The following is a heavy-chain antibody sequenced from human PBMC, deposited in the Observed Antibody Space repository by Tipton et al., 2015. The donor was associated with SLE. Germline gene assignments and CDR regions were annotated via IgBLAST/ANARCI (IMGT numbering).Heavy chain of an antibody. Sequence: TLSLTCTVSGGSISSGSYYWSWIRQPPGKGLEWIGYIYYSGSTNYNPSLKSRVTISVDTSKNQFSLKLSSVTAADTAVYYCARWAGPTVNFDYWGQGTLVTVSS. J-gene: IGHJ4*02. CDR1: GGSISSGSYY. V-gene: IGHV4-61*01. CDR3: ARWAGPTVNFDY. D-gene: IGHD4-11*01. CDR2: IYYSGST.